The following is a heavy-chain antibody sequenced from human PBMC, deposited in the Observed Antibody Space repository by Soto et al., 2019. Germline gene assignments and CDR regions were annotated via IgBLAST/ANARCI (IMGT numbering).Heavy chain of an antibody. V-gene: IGHV1-69*01. Sequence: QELLVQSGPEVKKPGSSVKVSCKDSGGLFSSYAISWVRQAPGQGLEWVGGIIPVFGTTYYSQKFQDRVTITADESSNTAYMELTSLTYVDTAIYYCARGGSGYVWFNEFWGQGTLVTVSS. D-gene: IGHD3-16*01. CDR3: ARGGSGYVWFNEF. CDR2: IIPVFGTT. CDR1: GGLFSSYA. J-gene: IGHJ4*02.